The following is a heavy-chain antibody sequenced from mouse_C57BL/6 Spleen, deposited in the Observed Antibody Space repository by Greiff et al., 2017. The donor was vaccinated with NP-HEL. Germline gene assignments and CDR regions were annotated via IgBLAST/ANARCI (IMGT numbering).Heavy chain of an antibody. J-gene: IGHJ4*01. CDR2: IDPSDSYT. V-gene: IGHV1-69*01. Sequence: QVQLQQPGAELVMPGASVKLSCKASGYTFTSYWMHWVKQRPGQGLEWIGEIDPSDSYTNYNQKFKGKSTLTVDKSSSTAYLQLSSLTSEDAAVYCCARWAGYAMDDWGKGTSVTVSS. CDR1: GYTFTSYW. CDR3: ARWAGYAMDD.